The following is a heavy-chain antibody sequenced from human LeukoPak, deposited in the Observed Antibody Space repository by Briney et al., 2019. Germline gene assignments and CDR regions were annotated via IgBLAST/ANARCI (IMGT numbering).Heavy chain of an antibody. CDR2: IYHSGST. CDR1: GYSISSGFY. J-gene: IGHJ4*02. CDR3: ARAKTGTTGNFDY. V-gene: IGHV4-38-2*01. Sequence: SETLSLTCAVSGYSISSGFYWGWIRQPPGKGLECIGTIYHSGSTYYNPSLKSRVTISVDTSKNQFSLRLSSVTATDTAVYYCARAKTGTTGNFDYWGQGTLVTVSS. D-gene: IGHD1-7*01.